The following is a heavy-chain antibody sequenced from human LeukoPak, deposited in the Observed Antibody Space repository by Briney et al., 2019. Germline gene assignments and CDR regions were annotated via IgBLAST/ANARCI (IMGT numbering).Heavy chain of an antibody. Sequence: SGGSLRLSCAASGFTFSSYAMSWVRQGPGKGLEWVSGISGSGGSTNYADSVQGRFTISRDNTENTLYLQMNSLRAEDTAVYYCAKDRVVVVVAATLFDYWGQGTLVTVSS. D-gene: IGHD2-15*01. CDR2: ISGSGGST. CDR1: GFTFSSYA. V-gene: IGHV3-23*01. CDR3: AKDRVVVVVAATLFDY. J-gene: IGHJ4*02.